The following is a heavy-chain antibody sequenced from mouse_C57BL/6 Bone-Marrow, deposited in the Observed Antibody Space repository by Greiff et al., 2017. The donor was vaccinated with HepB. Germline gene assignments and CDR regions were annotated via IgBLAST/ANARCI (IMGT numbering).Heavy chain of an antibody. CDR3: ARTGWLPNFDY. J-gene: IGHJ2*01. Sequence: VQLKQSGPELVKPGASVKISCKASGYTFTDYYMNWVKQSHGKSLEWIGDINPNNGGTSYNQKFKGKATLTVDKSSSTAYMELRSLTSEDSAVYYCARTGWLPNFDYWGQGTTLTVSS. V-gene: IGHV1-26*01. CDR1: GYTFTDYY. D-gene: IGHD2-3*01. CDR2: INPNNGGT.